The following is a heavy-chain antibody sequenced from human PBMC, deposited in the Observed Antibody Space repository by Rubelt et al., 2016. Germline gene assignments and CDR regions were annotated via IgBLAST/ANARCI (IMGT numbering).Heavy chain of an antibody. Sequence: QVHLQQWGAGLLKPSETLSLTCAVYGESFSGFYWTWIRQPPGRGLEWIGDVDHRGTTNYNPALKSRVTISADTSKNQFSLKMQAGTAADTACDFSARRFYSDDSCYSVDYWGQGTLITVSS. V-gene: IGHV4-34*01. J-gene: IGHJ4*02. CDR3: ARRFYSDDSCYSVDY. D-gene: IGHD5-12*01. CDR2: VDHRGTT. CDR1: GESFSGFY.